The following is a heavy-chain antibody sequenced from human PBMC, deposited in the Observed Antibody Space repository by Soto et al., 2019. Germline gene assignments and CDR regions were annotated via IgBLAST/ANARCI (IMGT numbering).Heavy chain of an antibody. CDR2: ISVYNRNI. CDR3: ARVLGDYHQTTGFNP. J-gene: IGHJ5*02. Sequence: QVHLVQSEAEVKKAGASVTVSCKDSDYTYTSYGINWVLQAPGQGLEWMGWISVYNRNINYAKKFQGRVTMTTDKSTYTVYTYLRGMTSDDAAVYYYARVLGDYHQTTGFNPQGQGTAVTVS. D-gene: IGHD1-1*01. CDR1: DYTYTSYG. V-gene: IGHV1-18*01.